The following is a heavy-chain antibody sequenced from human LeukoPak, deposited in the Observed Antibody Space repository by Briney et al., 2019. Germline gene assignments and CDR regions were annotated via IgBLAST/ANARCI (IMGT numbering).Heavy chain of an antibody. CDR2: ISAYNGNT. CDR3: ARGGGSSWYWFDP. J-gene: IGHJ5*02. V-gene: IGHV1-18*01. Sequence: ASVKVSCKASGYTFTSYGISWVRQAPGQGLEWMGWISAYNGNTNYAQKLQGRVTITRNTSISTAYMELSSLRSEDTAVYYCARGGGSSWYWFDPWGQGTLVTVSS. CDR1: GYTFTSYG. D-gene: IGHD6-13*01.